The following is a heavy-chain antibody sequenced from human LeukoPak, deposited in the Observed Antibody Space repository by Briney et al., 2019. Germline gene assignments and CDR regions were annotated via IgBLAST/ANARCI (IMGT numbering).Heavy chain of an antibody. CDR2: IYYSGST. Sequence: SETLSLTCAVYGGSFSGYYWSWIRQPPGKGLEWIGYIYYSGSTNYNPSLKSRVTISVDTSKNQFSLKLSSVTAADTAVYYCARHRYYYDSSGQTPYYFDYWGQGTLVTVSS. V-gene: IGHV4-59*08. J-gene: IGHJ4*02. D-gene: IGHD3-22*01. CDR1: GGSFSGYY. CDR3: ARHRYYYDSSGQTPYYFDY.